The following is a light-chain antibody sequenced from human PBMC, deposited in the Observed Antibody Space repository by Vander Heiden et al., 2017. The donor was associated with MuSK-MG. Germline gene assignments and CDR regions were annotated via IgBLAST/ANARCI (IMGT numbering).Light chain of an antibody. Sequence: DIVMTQSPDSLAVSLGERATINCKSSQNILYSSNNKNYLAWYQQKPGQPPKLLIYWASTRESGVPDRFSGSGSGTDFTLTISSLQAEDVAVYYCQQYYDTPFTFGPGTRVGIK. J-gene: IGKJ3*01. CDR1: QNILYSSNNKNY. V-gene: IGKV4-1*01. CDR2: WAS. CDR3: QQYYDTPFT.